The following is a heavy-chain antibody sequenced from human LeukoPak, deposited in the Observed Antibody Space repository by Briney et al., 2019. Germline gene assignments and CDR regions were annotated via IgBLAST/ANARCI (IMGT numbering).Heavy chain of an antibody. D-gene: IGHD3-3*01. CDR3: ATHVGIGYYNYFDY. V-gene: IGHV4-59*08. Sequence: PSETLSLTCTVSGGSISSHYWSWIRQPPGKGLEWIGYIHYSGSANYNPSLKSRVTISVDTSKNQVSLKLSSVTAADTAVYYCATHVGIGYYNYFDYWGQGTLVTVSS. CDR1: GGSISSHY. CDR2: IHYSGSA. J-gene: IGHJ4*02.